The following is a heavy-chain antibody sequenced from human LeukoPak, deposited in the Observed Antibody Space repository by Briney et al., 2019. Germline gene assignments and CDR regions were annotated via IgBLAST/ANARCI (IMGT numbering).Heavy chain of an antibody. Sequence: ASVKVSCKASGYTFTSYGISWVRQAPGQGLEWMGWISAYNGNTNYAQKFQGRVTMTRDTSISTAYMELSRLRSDDTAVYYCARGGSPSGYSYGSPTYYYYMDVWGKGTTVTVSS. CDR2: ISAYNGNT. CDR3: ARGGSPSGYSYGSPTYYYYMDV. J-gene: IGHJ6*03. CDR1: GYTFTSYG. V-gene: IGHV1-18*01. D-gene: IGHD5-18*01.